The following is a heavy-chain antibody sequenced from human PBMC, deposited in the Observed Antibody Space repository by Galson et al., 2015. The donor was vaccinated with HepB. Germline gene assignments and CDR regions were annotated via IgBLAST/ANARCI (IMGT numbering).Heavy chain of an antibody. V-gene: IGHV3-30-3*01. CDR2: ISYDGSNK. D-gene: IGHD3-10*01. Sequence: SLRLSCAASGFTFSSYAMHWVRQAPGKGLEWVAVISYDGSNKYYADSVKGRFTISRDNSKNTLYLQMNSLRAEDTAVYYCAREPFGGYYFDYWGQGTLVTVSS. CDR1: GFTFSSYA. J-gene: IGHJ4*02. CDR3: AREPFGGYYFDY.